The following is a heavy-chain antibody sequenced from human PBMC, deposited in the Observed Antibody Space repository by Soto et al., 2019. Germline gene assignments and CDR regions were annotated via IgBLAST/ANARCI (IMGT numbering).Heavy chain of an antibody. CDR2: MGNDGITT. V-gene: IGHV3-30*02. CDR1: GFTFSTYG. CDR3: VKEFQWELHAFDI. J-gene: IGHJ3*02. Sequence: PGGSLRLSCAASGFTFSTYGMHWVRQAPGKGLEWVAVMGNDGITTFYADSVKGRFTISRDNTKNTLFLQMNSLRADDTAVYYCVKEFQWELHAFDIWGQGTMVTVSS. D-gene: IGHD1-26*01.